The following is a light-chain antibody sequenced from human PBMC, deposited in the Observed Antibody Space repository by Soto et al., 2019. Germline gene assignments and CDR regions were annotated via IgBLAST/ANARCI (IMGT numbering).Light chain of an antibody. J-gene: IGKJ2*01. CDR1: QGINSY. CDR3: QQLNSYPYT. CDR2: VAS. Sequence: DIQLTQSPSFLSASIGDRVTITCRASQGINSYLAWYQQKPGKAPKLLIYVASILQSGVPSRFSGSGSGTEFTLTISSLQPEDFATYYCQQLNSYPYTFGQWTKLEIK. V-gene: IGKV1-9*01.